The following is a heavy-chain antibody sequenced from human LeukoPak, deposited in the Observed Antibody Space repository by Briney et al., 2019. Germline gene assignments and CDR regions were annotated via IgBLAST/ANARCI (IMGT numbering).Heavy chain of an antibody. CDR1: GFTVSSNY. CDR2: IYSGGST. V-gene: IGHV3-53*01. CDR3: ARVSRHTLDY. Sequence: PGGSLRLSCAASGFTVSSNYMSWVRQAPGKRLEWVSVIYSGGSTYYADSVKGRFTISRDNSKNTLYLQMNSLRAEDTAVYYCARVSRHTLDYWGQGTLVTVSS. J-gene: IGHJ4*02. D-gene: IGHD2-15*01.